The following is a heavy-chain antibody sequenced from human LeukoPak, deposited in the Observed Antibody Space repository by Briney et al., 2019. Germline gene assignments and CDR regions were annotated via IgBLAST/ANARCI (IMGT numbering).Heavy chain of an antibody. CDR1: GGSISSYY. CDR3: ARDGGLDWGLLFDY. CDR2: IYYSGST. J-gene: IGHJ4*02. D-gene: IGHD3-9*01. Sequence: SETLSLTCTVSGGSISSYYWSWIRQPPGKGLEWIGYIYYSGSTNYNPSLKSRVTISVDTSKNQFSLKLSSVTAADTAVYYCARDGGLDWGLLFDYWGQGTLVTVSS. V-gene: IGHV4-59*01.